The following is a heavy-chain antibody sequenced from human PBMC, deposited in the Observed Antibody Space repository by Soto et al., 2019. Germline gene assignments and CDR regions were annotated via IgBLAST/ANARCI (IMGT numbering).Heavy chain of an antibody. J-gene: IGHJ6*02. CDR1: GFTFSSYA. D-gene: IGHD6-13*01. Sequence: GGSLRLYCAASGFTFSSYAMHWVRQAPGKGLEWVAVISYDGSNKYYADSVKGRFTISRDNSKNTLYLQMNSLRAEDTAVYYCARQCIAAAGFNSPNPNYYYYGMDVWGQGTTVTVSS. CDR2: ISYDGSNK. CDR3: ARQCIAAAGFNSPNPNYYYYGMDV. V-gene: IGHV3-30-3*01.